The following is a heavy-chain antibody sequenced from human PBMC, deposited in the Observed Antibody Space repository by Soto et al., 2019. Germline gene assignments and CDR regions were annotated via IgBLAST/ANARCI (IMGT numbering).Heavy chain of an antibody. CDR3: ARATYGDDAFDI. V-gene: IGHV5-51*07. J-gene: IGHJ3*02. CDR1: GWSDSRSR. CDR2: IYPGDSDT. Sequence: RRGWSDSRSRWGPDHQIQRKGLEWMGIIYPGDSDTRYSPSFQGQVTISADKSISTAYLQWSSLKASDTAMYYCARATYGDDAFDIWGHGTMVTVSS. D-gene: IGHD4-17*01.